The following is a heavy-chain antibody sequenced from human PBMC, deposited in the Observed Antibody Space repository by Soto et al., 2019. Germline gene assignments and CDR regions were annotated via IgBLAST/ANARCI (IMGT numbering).Heavy chain of an antibody. J-gene: IGHJ5*02. CDR3: ARGCSGGSCYPPGYNWFDP. CDR2: IIPIFGTA. D-gene: IGHD2-15*01. Sequence: WASVKVSCKASGGSFSSYAISWVRQAPGQGLEWMGGIIPIFGTANYAQKFQGRVTITADESTSTAYMELSSLRSEDTAVYYCARGCSGGSCYPPGYNWFDPWGQGTLVTVSS. V-gene: IGHV1-69*13. CDR1: GGSFSSYA.